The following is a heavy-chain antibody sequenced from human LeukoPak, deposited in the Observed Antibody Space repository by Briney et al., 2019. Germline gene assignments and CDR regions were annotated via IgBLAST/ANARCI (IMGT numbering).Heavy chain of an antibody. V-gene: IGHV3-66*01. CDR3: ARDSAIGLLWFGEFYY. Sequence: GGSLRLSCAASGFTFSSYAMSWVRQAPGKGLEWVSVIYSGGSTYYADSVKGRFTISRDNSKNTLYLQMNSLRAEDTAVYYCARDSAIGLLWFGEFYYWGQGTLVTVSS. CDR2: IYSGGST. D-gene: IGHD3-10*01. J-gene: IGHJ4*02. CDR1: GFTFSSYA.